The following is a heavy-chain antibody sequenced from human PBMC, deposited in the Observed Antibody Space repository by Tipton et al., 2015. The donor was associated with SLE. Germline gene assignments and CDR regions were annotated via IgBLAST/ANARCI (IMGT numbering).Heavy chain of an antibody. D-gene: IGHD3-3*01. Sequence: SLRLSCTASGFTFGDYAMSWVRQAPGKGLEWVGFIRSKTDGGTTDYAAPVKGRFTISRDDSKNTLYLQMNSLKTEDTAVYYCTTGRNDFWSGPFDYWGQGTLVTVSS. CDR2: IRSKTDGGTT. J-gene: IGHJ4*02. V-gene: IGHV3-49*04. CDR1: GFTFGDYA. CDR3: TTGRNDFWSGPFDY.